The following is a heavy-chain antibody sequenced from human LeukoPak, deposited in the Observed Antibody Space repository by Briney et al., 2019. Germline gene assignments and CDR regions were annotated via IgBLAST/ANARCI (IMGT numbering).Heavy chain of an antibody. CDR1: GGSFSGYY. V-gene: IGHV4-34*01. J-gene: IGHJ4*02. CDR2: INYSGYS. CDR3: ARGGRDGYNYG. Sequence: SETLSLTCAVYGGSFSGYYWSWIRQPPRKGLAWIGEINYSGYSNYNPSLKRRVPISVDKSKNQFSLKLSSGTAADTAVYYCARGGRDGYNYGWGQGTLVTVSS. D-gene: IGHD5-24*01.